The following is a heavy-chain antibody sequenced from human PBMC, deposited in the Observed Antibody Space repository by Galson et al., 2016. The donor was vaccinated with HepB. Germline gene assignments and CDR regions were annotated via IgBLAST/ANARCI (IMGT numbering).Heavy chain of an antibody. J-gene: IGHJ4*02. D-gene: IGHD3-16*02. V-gene: IGHV3-74*01. CDR3: ARDGVGGRERLGELSFLGRVRVSRFDY. CDR2: INSDDSTT. CDR1: GFTRSRYW. Sequence: SLRLSCAGSGFTRSRYWMHWVRQAPGKGLVWVSRINSDDSTTSYADSVKGRFTISRDNAKNSLYLQMNSLRAEDTAVYYCARDGVGGRERLGELSFLGRVRVSRFDYWGQGTLVTVSS.